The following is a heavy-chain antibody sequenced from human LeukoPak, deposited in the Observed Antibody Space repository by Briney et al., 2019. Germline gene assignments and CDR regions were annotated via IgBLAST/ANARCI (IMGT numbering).Heavy chain of an antibody. J-gene: IGHJ3*02. CDR1: GFTFSSYS. D-gene: IGHD1-26*01. Sequence: GRSLRLSCAASGFTFSSYSMHWVRQAPGKGLEWVANIKQDGSEKYYVDSVKGRFTISRDNAKNSLYLQMNSLRAEDTAVYYCARGGIVGAKDAFDIWGQGTMVTVSS. V-gene: IGHV3-7*05. CDR2: IKQDGSEK. CDR3: ARGGIVGAKDAFDI.